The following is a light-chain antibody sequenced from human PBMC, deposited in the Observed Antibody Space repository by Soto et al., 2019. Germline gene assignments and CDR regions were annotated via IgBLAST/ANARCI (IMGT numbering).Light chain of an antibody. V-gene: IGKV3-20*01. CDR3: QQYGSSPPT. J-gene: IGKJ4*01. CDR1: QTVSGSY. Sequence: EIVLTQSPGTVSLSPGETASLSCRASQTVSGSYLAWYQQKPGQAPRLLIYGTTSRAAGVPDRFSGGGSGAAFNRTIGGLEPEDFALYNCQQYGSSPPTFGGGTRVEIK. CDR2: GTT.